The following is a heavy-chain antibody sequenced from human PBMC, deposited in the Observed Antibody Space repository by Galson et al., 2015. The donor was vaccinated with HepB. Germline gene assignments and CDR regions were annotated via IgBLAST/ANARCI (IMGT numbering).Heavy chain of an antibody. V-gene: IGHV3-33*06. D-gene: IGHD6-19*01. CDR1: GFTFSSYG. Sequence: SLRLSCAASGFTFSSYGMHWVRQAPGKGLELVAVIWYDGSNKYYADSVKGRFTISRDNSKNTLYLQMNSLRAEDTAVYYCAKGGYSSGWGTFDIWGQGTMVTVSS. J-gene: IGHJ3*02. CDR2: IWYDGSNK. CDR3: AKGGYSSGWGTFDI.